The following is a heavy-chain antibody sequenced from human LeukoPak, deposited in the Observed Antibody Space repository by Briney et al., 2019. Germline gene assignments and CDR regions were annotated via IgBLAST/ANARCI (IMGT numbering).Heavy chain of an antibody. D-gene: IGHD3-22*01. Sequence: ASVTVSCTASGYTFTGYYMHWVRQAPGQGLEWMGWINPNSGGTNYAQKFQGRVTMTRDTSISTAYMELSRLRSDDTAVYYCARNFYLDISGYYHYGGGGTLVSVSS. V-gene: IGHV1-2*02. CDR1: GYTFTGYY. J-gene: IGHJ4*02. CDR3: ARNFYLDISGYYHY. CDR2: INPNSGGT.